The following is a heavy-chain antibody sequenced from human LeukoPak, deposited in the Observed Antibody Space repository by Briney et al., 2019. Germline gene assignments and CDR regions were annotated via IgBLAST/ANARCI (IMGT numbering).Heavy chain of an antibody. V-gene: IGHV4-39*07. Sequence: SETLSLTCSVSGGSLSSSSYYWGWLRQPPGKGLEWFGSIYHSGSTNYNPSLKSRVTISVDTSKNQFSLKLSSVTAADTAVYYCAIPSLYYDILTGRPLDAFDIWGQGTMVTVSS. CDR2: IYHSGST. D-gene: IGHD3-9*01. J-gene: IGHJ3*02. CDR1: GGSLSSSSYY. CDR3: AIPSLYYDILTGRPLDAFDI.